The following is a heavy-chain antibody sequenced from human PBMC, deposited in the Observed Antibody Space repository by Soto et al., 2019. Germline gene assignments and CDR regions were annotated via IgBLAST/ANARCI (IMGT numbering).Heavy chain of an antibody. CDR3: ARHPRRGGGYDWHFIPLFDY. CDR1: GGSISSYY. CDR2: IYYSGST. V-gene: IGHV4-59*08. D-gene: IGHD5-12*01. J-gene: IGHJ4*02. Sequence: SETLSLTCTVSGGSISSYYWSWIRQPPGKGLEWIGYIYYSGSTNYNPSLKSRVTISVDTSKNQFSLKLSSVTAADTAVYYCARHPRRGGGYDWHFIPLFDYWGQGTLVTVSS.